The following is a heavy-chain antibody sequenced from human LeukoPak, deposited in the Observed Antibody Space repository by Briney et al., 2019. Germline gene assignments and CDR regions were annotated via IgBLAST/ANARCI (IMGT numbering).Heavy chain of an antibody. CDR3: ARDAASGCSSTSCYGNWFDP. D-gene: IGHD2-2*01. J-gene: IGHJ5*02. V-gene: IGHV1-69*13. CDR2: IIPIFGTA. Sequence: SVKVSCKASGGTFSSYAISWVRQAPGQGLEWMGGIIPIFGTANYAQKFQGRVTITADESTSTAYMELSSLRSEDTAVYYCARDAASGCSSTSCYGNWFDPWGQGTLVTVSS. CDR1: GGTFSSYA.